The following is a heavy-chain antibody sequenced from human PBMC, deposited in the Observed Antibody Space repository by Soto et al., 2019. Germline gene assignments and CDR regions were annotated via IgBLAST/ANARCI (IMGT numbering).Heavy chain of an antibody. D-gene: IGHD5-18*01. CDR1: GFTFSSYW. CDR2: INSDGSST. J-gene: IGHJ4*02. V-gene: IGHV3-74*01. CDR3: ARGGSYTYGYLGY. Sequence: GGSLRLSCAASGFTFSSYWMHWVRQAPGKGLVWVSHINSDGSSTSYADSVKGRFTISRDNAKNTLYLQMNSLRAEDTAVYYCARGGSYTYGYLGYWGQGTLVTVSS.